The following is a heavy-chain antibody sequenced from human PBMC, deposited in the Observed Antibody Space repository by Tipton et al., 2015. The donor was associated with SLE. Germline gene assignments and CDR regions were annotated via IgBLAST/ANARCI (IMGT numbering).Heavy chain of an antibody. V-gene: IGHV4-34*01. CDR2: IYPTGRT. D-gene: IGHD6-13*01. Sequence: TLSLTCAVYGGSFSGYYWCWIRQPPGKGLEWFGEIYPTGRTDYNPSLMSRVTISVDTSQNQFSLRLSSVTAADTAVYYCAGGIAAAGHNWFDPWGQGTLVTVSS. CDR1: GGSFSGYY. CDR3: AGGIAAAGHNWFDP. J-gene: IGHJ5*02.